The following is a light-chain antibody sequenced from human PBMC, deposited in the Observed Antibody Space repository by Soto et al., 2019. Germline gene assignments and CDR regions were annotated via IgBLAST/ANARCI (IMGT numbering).Light chain of an antibody. J-gene: IGLJ1*01. CDR3: CSYAGSGTNV. CDR1: SSNVGNFNV. Sequence: QSALTQPASVSGSPGQSITMSCTGTSSNVGNFNVVSWYQQHPGKAPKVIIYDVSERPSGVSHRFSGSKSGNTASLTISGLQAEDEADYYCCSYAGSGTNVFGTGTKVTVL. CDR2: DVS. V-gene: IGLV2-23*02.